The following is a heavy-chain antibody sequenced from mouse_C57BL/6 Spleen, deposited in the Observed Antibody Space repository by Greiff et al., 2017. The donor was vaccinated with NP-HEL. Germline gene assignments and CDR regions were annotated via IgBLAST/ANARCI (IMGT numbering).Heavy chain of an antibody. CDR3: ARHTTVVMDY. V-gene: IGHV5-9*01. CDR2: ISGGGGNT. CDR1: GFTFSSYT. D-gene: IGHD1-1*01. Sequence: EVKLVESGGGLVKPGGSLKLSCAASGFTFSSYTMSWVRQTPEKRLEWVATISGGGGNTYYPDSVKGRFTISRDNAKNTLYLQMSSLRSEDTALYYCARHTTVVMDYWGQGTTLTVSS. J-gene: IGHJ2*01.